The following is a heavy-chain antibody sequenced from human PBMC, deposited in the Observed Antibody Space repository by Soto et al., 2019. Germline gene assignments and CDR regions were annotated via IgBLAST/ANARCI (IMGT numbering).Heavy chain of an antibody. V-gene: IGHV3-30*03. Sequence: ALRLSCAASGFTFSSYGMHWVRQAPGKGLEWVAVISYDGSNKYYADSVKGRFTISRDNSKNTLYLQMNSLRAEDTAVYYCAGDSGYYYAYVDYYYYYGMDVWGQGTTVTVSS. CDR1: GFTFSSYG. J-gene: IGHJ6*02. CDR3: AGDSGYYYAYVDYYYYYGMDV. D-gene: IGHD3-22*01. CDR2: ISYDGSNK.